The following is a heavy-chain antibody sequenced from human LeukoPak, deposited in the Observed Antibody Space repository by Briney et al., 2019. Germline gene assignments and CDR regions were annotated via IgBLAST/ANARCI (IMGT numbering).Heavy chain of an antibody. Sequence: GGSLRLSCAASGFTFSSYEMNWVRQAPGKGLEWVSYISSSGSTIYYADSVKGRFTISRDNAKNSLYLQMNSLRAEDTAVYYCARDCKVRGVIIPFDYWGQGTLVTVSS. D-gene: IGHD3-10*01. J-gene: IGHJ4*02. CDR1: GFTFSSYE. CDR3: ARDCKVRGVIIPFDY. V-gene: IGHV3-48*03. CDR2: ISSSGSTI.